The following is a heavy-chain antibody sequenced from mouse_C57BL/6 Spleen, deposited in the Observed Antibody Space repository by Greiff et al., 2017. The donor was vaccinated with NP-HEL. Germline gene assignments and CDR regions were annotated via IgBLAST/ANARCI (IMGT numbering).Heavy chain of an antibody. Sequence: QVHVKQPGAELVRPGSSVKLSCKASGYTFTSYWMHWVKQRPIQGLEWIGNIDPSDSETHYNQKFKDKATLTVDKSSSTAYMQLSSLTSEDSAVYYCARSERLYFDVWGTGTTVTVSS. J-gene: IGHJ1*03. CDR1: GYTFTSYW. CDR3: ARSERLYFDV. V-gene: IGHV1-52*01. CDR2: IDPSDSET.